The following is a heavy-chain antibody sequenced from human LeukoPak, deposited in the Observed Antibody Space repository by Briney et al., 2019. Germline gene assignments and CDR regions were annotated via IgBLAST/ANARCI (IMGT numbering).Heavy chain of an antibody. D-gene: IGHD3-22*01. J-gene: IGHJ4*02. V-gene: IGHV3-15*01. CDR3: TADVPESSGYSSDY. CDR1: GLSISNAW. Sequence: GGSLRLSCVGSGLSISNAWMSWVRQAPGKGLEWVGRIKRKIDGETTEYAAPVKGRYTISRDDSKNTLYQHMNSLNTEDTAVYYCTADVPESSGYSSDYWGQGTLVTVS. CDR2: IKRKIDGETT.